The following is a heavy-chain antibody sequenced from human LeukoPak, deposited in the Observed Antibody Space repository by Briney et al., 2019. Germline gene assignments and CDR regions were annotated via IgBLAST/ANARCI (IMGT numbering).Heavy chain of an antibody. Sequence: PSETLSLTCAVSGGSISSGGYSWSWIRQPPGKGLEWIGEINHSGSTNYNPSLKSRVTISVDTSKNQFSLKLSSVTAADTAVYYCARGHYDFWSGYCYYFDYWGQGTLVTVSS. D-gene: IGHD3-3*01. CDR2: INHSGST. J-gene: IGHJ4*02. CDR3: ARGHYDFWSGYCYYFDY. V-gene: IGHV4-30-2*01. CDR1: GGSISSGGYS.